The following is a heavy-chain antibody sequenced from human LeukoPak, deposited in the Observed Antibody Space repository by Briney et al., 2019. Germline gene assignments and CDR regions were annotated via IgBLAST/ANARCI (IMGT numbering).Heavy chain of an antibody. V-gene: IGHV1-46*01. CDR3: ARVRRGLIKWGGDAFDI. CDR1: GYTFTSYY. Sequence: ASVKVSCKASGYTFTSYYMHWVRQAPGQGLEWMGIINPSGGSTNYAQKLQGRVTMTTDTSTSTAYMERRSLRSDDTAVYYCARVRRGLIKWGGDAFDIWGQGTMVTVSS. CDR2: INPSGGST. J-gene: IGHJ3*02. D-gene: IGHD3-10*01.